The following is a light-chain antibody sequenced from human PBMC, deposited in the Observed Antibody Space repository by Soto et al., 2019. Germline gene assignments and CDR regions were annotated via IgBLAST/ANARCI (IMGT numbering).Light chain of an antibody. J-gene: IGKJ3*01. Sequence: DIQMTQSPPSLSASVGDRVTITCQTSQDIINYLNRFQEKPGKAPKLLIYDASILETGVTSRFSGSGSGTNFSFTSDSLQPEDFATYYYQEYHSRPIFTVGPGTKVDFK. V-gene: IGKV1-33*01. CDR3: QEYHSRPIFT. CDR1: QDIINY. CDR2: DAS.